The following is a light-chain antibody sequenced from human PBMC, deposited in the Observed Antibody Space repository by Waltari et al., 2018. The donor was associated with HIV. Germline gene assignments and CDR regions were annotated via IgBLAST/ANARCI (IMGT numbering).Light chain of an antibody. CDR2: EAS. V-gene: IGKV3-15*01. J-gene: IGKJ4*01. Sequence: MTQSPASLSVSPGETVTLSCRASQSLIHNLSWYQQKTGQAPRLLLFEASSRAAGIPARFSGSGSGTEFTLTISSLQSEDFAIYYCQQYHDWTVFGGGTKVEFK. CDR1: QSLIHN. CDR3: QQYHDWTV.